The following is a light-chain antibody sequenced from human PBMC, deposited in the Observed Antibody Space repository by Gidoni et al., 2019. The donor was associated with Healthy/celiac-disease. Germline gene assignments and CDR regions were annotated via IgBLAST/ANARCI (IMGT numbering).Light chain of an antibody. CDR3: PVWDSSSDPVV. V-gene: IGLV3-21*02. CDR2: DDS. Sequence: SYVLTQPPSVSVAPGQTARLTCGGNNIGSKSVHWYQQKPVPAPVLVVYDDSDRPSGIPERFSCPNPWTTATPTLRQGRAGDEADYYRPVWDSSSDPVVFGGGTKLTVL. CDR1: NIGSKS. J-gene: IGLJ2*01.